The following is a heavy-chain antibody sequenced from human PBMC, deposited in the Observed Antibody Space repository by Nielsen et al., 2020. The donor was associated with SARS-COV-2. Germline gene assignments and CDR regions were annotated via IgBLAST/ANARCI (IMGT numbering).Heavy chain of an antibody. CDR2: INAGNGNT. V-gene: IGHV1-3*01. CDR1: GYTFTSYA. D-gene: IGHD3-10*01. CDR3: ARGAGVLLWFGSKGGMDV. Sequence: ASVKVSCKASGYTFTSYAMHWVRQAPGQRLEWMGWINAGNGNTKYSQKFQGRVTITRDTSASTAYMELSSLRSDDTAVYYCARGAGVLLWFGSKGGMDVWGQGTTVTVSS. J-gene: IGHJ6*02.